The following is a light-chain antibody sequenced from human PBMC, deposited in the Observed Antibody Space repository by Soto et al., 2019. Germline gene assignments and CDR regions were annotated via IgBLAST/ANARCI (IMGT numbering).Light chain of an antibody. CDR1: QSISSW. J-gene: IGKJ1*01. Sequence: DIQMTQSPSTLSASIGDRVTITCRASQSISSWLAWYQQKPGKAPNLLIYKASSLEGGVPSRFSGSGSGTESTLTINSLQPDEFATYYCQQYNSNPRTFGQGTKVEIK. V-gene: IGKV1-5*03. CDR3: QQYNSNPRT. CDR2: KAS.